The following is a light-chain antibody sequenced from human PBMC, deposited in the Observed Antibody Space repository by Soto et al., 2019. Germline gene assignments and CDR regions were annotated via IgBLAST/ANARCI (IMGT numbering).Light chain of an antibody. Sequence: EIVMTQSPATLSVSPGESATIFCRASQSVNTYLAWYQQKPGQAPRLLIYGASTRATGIPARFSGSGSGTEFTLTINSLQSEDFAVYSCQQYNNRWTFGQGTKVDIK. CDR2: GAS. CDR3: QQYNNRWT. CDR1: QSVNTY. V-gene: IGKV3-15*01. J-gene: IGKJ1*01.